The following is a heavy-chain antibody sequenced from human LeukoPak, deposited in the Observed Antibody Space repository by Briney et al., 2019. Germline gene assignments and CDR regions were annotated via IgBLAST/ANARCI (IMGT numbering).Heavy chain of an antibody. CDR2: ITKSGTTT. J-gene: IGHJ6*02. Sequence: GGSLRLSCAASGFTFSSYSMNWVRQAPGKGLEWVSYITKSGTTTYYADSVKGRFSISRDDARNSLYLQMNSLRAEDTAVYYCAIPPLSGTGSSRPVAEMDLWGQGTTVTVSS. CDR3: AIPPLSGTGSSRPVAEMDL. CDR1: GFTFSSYS. V-gene: IGHV3-48*04. D-gene: IGHD3-10*01.